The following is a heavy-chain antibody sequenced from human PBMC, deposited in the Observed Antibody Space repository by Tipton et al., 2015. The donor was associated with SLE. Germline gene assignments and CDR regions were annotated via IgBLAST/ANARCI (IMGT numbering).Heavy chain of an antibody. V-gene: IGHV4-4*07. CDR2: IYTSGRT. D-gene: IGHD3-22*01. CDR3: ARDRWNYYDSSGYYGAIDY. CDR1: GGSISSYY. J-gene: IGHJ4*02. Sequence: LRLSCTVSGGSISSYYWSWIRQPAGKGLEWIGRIYTSGRTNYNPSLKSRVTMSVDTSKNQFSLKLSSVTAADTAVYYCARDRWNYYDSSGYYGAIDYWGQGTLVTVSS.